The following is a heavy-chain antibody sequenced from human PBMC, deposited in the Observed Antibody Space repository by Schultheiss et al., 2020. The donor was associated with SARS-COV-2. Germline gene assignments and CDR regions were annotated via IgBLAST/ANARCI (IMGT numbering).Heavy chain of an antibody. CDR3: AKSVAVFGYSSSWYGAFDI. J-gene: IGHJ3*02. Sequence: GGSLRLSCAASGFTFSSYSMNWVRQAPGKGLEWVSAISGSGGSTYYADSVKGRFTISRDNAKNSLYLQMNSLRAEDTALYYCAKSVAVFGYSSSWYGAFDIWGQGTMVTVSS. CDR2: ISGSGGST. D-gene: IGHD6-13*01. V-gene: IGHV3-23*01. CDR1: GFTFSSYS.